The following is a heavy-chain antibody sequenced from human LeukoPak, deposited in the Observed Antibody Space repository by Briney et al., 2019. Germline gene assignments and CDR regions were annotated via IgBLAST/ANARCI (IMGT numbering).Heavy chain of an antibody. V-gene: IGHV1-8*01. J-gene: IGHJ5*02. CDR2: MNPNSGNT. CDR3: ARGLGVWGSYRYTACFDP. Sequence: ASVKVSCKASGYTFTSYDINWVRQATGQGLEWMGWMNPNSGNTGYAQKFQGRVTMTRNTSISTAYMELSSLRSEDTAVYYCARGLGVWGSYRYTACFDPWGQGTLVTVSS. CDR1: GYTFTSYD. D-gene: IGHD3-16*02.